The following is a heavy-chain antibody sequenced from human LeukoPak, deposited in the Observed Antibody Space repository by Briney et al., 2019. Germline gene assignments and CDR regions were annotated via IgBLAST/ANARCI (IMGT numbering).Heavy chain of an antibody. CDR3: ATALRYFDWLLNFDY. Sequence: GSLRLSCAASGFTFSSYAMSWVRPAPGKGLEWVSAISGSGGSTYYADSVKGRFTISRDNSKNTLYLQMNSLRAEDTAVYYCATALRYFDWLLNFDYWGQGTLVTVSS. D-gene: IGHD3-9*01. CDR2: ISGSGGST. CDR1: GFTFSSYA. V-gene: IGHV3-23*01. J-gene: IGHJ4*02.